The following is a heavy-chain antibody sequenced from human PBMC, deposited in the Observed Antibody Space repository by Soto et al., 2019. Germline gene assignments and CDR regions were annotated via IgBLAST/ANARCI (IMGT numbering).Heavy chain of an antibody. CDR2: IIPTFGTA. CDR3: ARGRYSSSWTPTYYYYGMDV. Sequence: QVQLVQSGAEVKKPGSSVKVSCKASGGTFSSYAISWVRQAPGQGLEWMGGIIPTFGTANYAQKFQGRVTITADKSTSTAYMELSSLRSEDTAVYYCARGRYSSSWTPTYYYYGMDVWGQGTTVTVSS. CDR1: GGTFSSYA. J-gene: IGHJ6*02. V-gene: IGHV1-69*06. D-gene: IGHD6-13*01.